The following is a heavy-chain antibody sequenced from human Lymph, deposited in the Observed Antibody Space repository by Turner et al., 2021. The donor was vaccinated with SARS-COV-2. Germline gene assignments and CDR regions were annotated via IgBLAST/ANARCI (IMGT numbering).Heavy chain of an antibody. CDR1: GFTFSSYA. Sequence: EVQLLESGGGLVQHGGSLRLSCAASGFTFSSYAMGWVRQAPGKGLEWVSGISGSGGTTHYADSVKGRFTISRDNSKNTLYLQMNSLRAEDTAVYYCAKDRFTLSSGWEDYWGQGTLVTVSS. J-gene: IGHJ4*02. V-gene: IGHV3-23*01. CDR2: ISGSGGTT. D-gene: IGHD6-19*01. CDR3: AKDRFTLSSGWEDY.